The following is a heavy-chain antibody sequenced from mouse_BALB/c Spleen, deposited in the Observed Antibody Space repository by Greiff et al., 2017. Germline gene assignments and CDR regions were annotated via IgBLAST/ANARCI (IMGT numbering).Heavy chain of an antibody. Sequence: EVKLLESGGGLVQPGGSRKLSCAASGFTFSSFGMHWVRQAPEKGLEWVAYISSGSSTIYYADTVKGRFTISRDNPKNTLFLQMTSLRSEDTAMYYCARYPYGNYGYFDVWGAGTTVTVSS. CDR3: ARYPYGNYGYFDV. D-gene: IGHD2-10*02. V-gene: IGHV5-17*02. CDR2: ISSGSSTI. CDR1: GFTFSSFG. J-gene: IGHJ1*01.